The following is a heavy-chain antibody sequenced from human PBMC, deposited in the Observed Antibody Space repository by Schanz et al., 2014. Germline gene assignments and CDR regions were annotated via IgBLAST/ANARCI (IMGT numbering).Heavy chain of an antibody. V-gene: IGHV3-13*04. D-gene: IGHD1-1*01. J-gene: IGHJ4*02. Sequence: VQLLQFGGGVVQPGRSLRLSCAASGFSIRNHDMHWVRQATGAGLEWVSAIGTAGDTFYLDSVKGRFTISRDNAKNSLYLQMNSLRAGDTAVYYCARGTDWNLHYWGQGALVTVSS. CDR2: IGTAGDT. CDR1: GFSIRNHD. CDR3: ARGTDWNLHY.